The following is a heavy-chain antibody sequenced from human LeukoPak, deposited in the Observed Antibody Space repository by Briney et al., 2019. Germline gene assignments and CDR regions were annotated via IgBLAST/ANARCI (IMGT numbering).Heavy chain of an antibody. CDR3: AKDVGTAAAGTAEFDY. J-gene: IGHJ4*02. CDR1: GFTFSSYG. CDR2: ISYDGSNK. D-gene: IGHD6-13*01. V-gene: IGHV3-30*18. Sequence: PGRSLRLSCAASGFTFSSYGMHWVRQAPGKGLEWVPVISYDGSNKYYADSVKGRFTISRDNSKNTLYLQMNSLRAEDTAVYYCAKDVGTAAAGTAEFDYWGQGTLVTVSS.